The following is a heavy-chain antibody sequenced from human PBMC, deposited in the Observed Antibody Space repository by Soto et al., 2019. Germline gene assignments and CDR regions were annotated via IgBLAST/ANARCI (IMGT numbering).Heavy chain of an antibody. V-gene: IGHV4-59*01. CDR2: IYYSGST. CDR1: GGSISSYY. Sequence: ASETLSLTCTVSGGSISSYYWSWIRQPPGKGLEWIGYIYYSGSTNYNPSLKSRVTISVDTSKNQFSLKLSSVTAADTAVYYCARDSVAATRGWFDPWGQGTLVTVSS. J-gene: IGHJ5*02. CDR3: ARDSVAATRGWFDP. D-gene: IGHD6-13*01.